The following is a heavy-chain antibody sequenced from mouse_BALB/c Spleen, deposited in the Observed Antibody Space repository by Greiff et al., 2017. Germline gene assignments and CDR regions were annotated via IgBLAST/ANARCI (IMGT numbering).Heavy chain of an antibody. CDR2: ISSGSSTI. CDR3: ARGGRYGNPFDY. D-gene: IGHD2-10*02. J-gene: IGHJ2*01. Sequence: EVQGVESGGGLVQPGGSRKLSCAASGFTFSSFGMHWVRQAPEKGLEWVAYISSGSSTIYYADTVKGRFTISRDNPKNTLFLQMTSLRSEDTAMYYCARGGRYGNPFDYWGQGTTLTVSS. V-gene: IGHV5-17*02. CDR1: GFTFSSFG.